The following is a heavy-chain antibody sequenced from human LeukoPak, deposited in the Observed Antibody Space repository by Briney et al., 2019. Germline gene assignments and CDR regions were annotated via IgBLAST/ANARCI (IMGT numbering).Heavy chain of an antibody. Sequence: PGGTLRLSCSASGFSFSSDGMSWVRQAPGKGLEWVSGILGGAGSTYYADSVKGRFTISRDNSKNTLYLQMNSLRAEDTAVYYCAHGTMYQLDYWGQGTLVTVSS. D-gene: IGHD2-2*01. CDR1: GFSFSSDG. CDR3: AHGTMYQLDY. CDR2: ILGGAGST. V-gene: IGHV3-23*01. J-gene: IGHJ4*02.